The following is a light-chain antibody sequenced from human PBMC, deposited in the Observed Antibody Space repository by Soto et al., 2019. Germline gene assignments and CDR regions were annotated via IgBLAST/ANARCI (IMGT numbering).Light chain of an antibody. CDR3: QSYDSSLSAWV. CDR2: VNS. CDR1: SSNIGSVYD. V-gene: IGLV1-40*01. J-gene: IGLJ7*01. Sequence: QSVLTQPPSVSGAPGQRVTVSCTGNSSNIGSVYDVHWYQQLSGSPPRLLISVNSNRPSGVPDRFSGSKSGASASLVIAGLQAEDEGDYYCQSYDSSLSAWVFGGGTQLTVL.